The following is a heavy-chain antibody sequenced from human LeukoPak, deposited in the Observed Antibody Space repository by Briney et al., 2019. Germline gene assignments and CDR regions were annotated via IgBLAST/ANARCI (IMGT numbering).Heavy chain of an antibody. Sequence: GGSLRLSCAASGFTFSNYSMNWVRQAPGKGLEWVSYISSSSSTMYYADSVKGRFTISRDNSKNTLYLQMNSLRAEDTAVYYCAPTPPIVVVPAIRPYYMDVWGKGTTVTVSS. CDR1: GFTFSNYS. D-gene: IGHD2-2*01. J-gene: IGHJ6*03. CDR3: APTPPIVVVPAIRPYYMDV. CDR2: ISSSSSTM. V-gene: IGHV3-48*01.